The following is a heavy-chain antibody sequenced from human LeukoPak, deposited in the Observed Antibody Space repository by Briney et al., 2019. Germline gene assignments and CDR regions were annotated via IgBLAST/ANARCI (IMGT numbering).Heavy chain of an antibody. CDR1: GGSISSGGYY. CDR3: ARGRITMPKRAFDI. V-gene: IGHV4-31*03. D-gene: IGHD3-10*01. J-gene: IGHJ3*02. CDR2: IYYSGST. Sequence: SQTLSLTCTVSGGSISSGGYYWGWIRQHPGKGLEWIGYIYYSGSTYYNPSLKSRVTISVDTSKNQFSLKLSSVTAADTAVYYCARGRITMPKRAFDIWGQGTMVTVSS.